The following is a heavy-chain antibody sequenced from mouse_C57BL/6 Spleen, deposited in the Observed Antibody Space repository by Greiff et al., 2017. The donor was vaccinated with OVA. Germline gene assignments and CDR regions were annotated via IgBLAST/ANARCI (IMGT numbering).Heavy chain of an antibody. Sequence: QVQLQQSGPELVKPGASVKLSCKASGYTFTSYDINWVKQRPGQGLEWIGWIYPRDGSTKYNEKFKGKATLTVDTSSSTAYMELHSLTSEDSAVYFCAREGLYYYGHYYAMDYWGQGTSVTVSS. J-gene: IGHJ4*01. CDR2: IYPRDGST. CDR1: GYTFTSYD. CDR3: AREGLYYYGHYYAMDY. V-gene: IGHV1-85*01. D-gene: IGHD1-1*01.